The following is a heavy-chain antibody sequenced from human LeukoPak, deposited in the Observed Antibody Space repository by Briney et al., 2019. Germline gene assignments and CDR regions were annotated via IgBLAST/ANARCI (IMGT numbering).Heavy chain of an antibody. V-gene: IGHV1-2*02. Sequence: EASVKVSCKASGYTFTGYYMHWVRQAPGQGLEWMGWINPNSGGTNYAQKFQGGVTMTRDTSISTAYMELSRLRSDDTAVYYCAREIYCSGGSCYLNWFDPWGQGTLVTVSS. CDR1: GYTFTGYY. J-gene: IGHJ5*02. CDR3: AREIYCSGGSCYLNWFDP. D-gene: IGHD2-15*01. CDR2: INPNSGGT.